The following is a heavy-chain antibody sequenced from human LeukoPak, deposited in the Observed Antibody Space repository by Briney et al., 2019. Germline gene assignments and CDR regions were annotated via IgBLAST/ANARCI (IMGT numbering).Heavy chain of an antibody. CDR1: GFTFSSYW. CDR3: ARGRFLDYYYMDV. J-gene: IGHJ6*03. Sequence: GGSLRLSCAASGFTFSSYWMHWVRQAPGKGLVWVSRINTDGSSTSYADSVKGRFTISRDNAKNTLYLQMSSLRAEDTAVYYCARGRFLDYYYMDVWGKGTTVTVSS. D-gene: IGHD3-3*01. CDR2: INTDGSST. V-gene: IGHV3-74*01.